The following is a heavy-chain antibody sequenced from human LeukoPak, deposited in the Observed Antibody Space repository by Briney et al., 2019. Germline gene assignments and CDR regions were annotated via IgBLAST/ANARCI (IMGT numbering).Heavy chain of an antibody. CDR1: GGSISSYY. CDR3: ARRVIDYDFWSGYPPIPAFDI. V-gene: IGHV4-59*01. J-gene: IGHJ3*02. Sequence: SETLSLTCTVSGGSISSYYWSWIRQPPAKGLEWIGYIYYSGSTNYNPSLKSRVTISVDTSKNQFSLKLSSVTAADTAVYYCARRVIDYDFWSGYPPIPAFDIWGQGTMVTVSS. D-gene: IGHD3-3*01. CDR2: IYYSGST.